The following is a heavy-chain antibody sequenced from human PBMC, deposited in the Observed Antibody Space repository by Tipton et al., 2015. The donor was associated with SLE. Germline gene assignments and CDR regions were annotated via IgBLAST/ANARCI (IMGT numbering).Heavy chain of an antibody. CDR2: IYTSGST. D-gene: IGHD3-10*01. J-gene: IGHJ4*02. CDR3: AGLYGSGSFFGY. Sequence: TLSLTCTVSGGSISSGSYYWSWIRQPAGKGLEWIGHIYTSGSTHYNPPLKSRVTISVDTSKNQFSLKLSSVTAADTAVYYCAGLYGSGSFFGYWGQGTLVTVSS. CDR1: GGSISSGSYY. V-gene: IGHV4-61*09.